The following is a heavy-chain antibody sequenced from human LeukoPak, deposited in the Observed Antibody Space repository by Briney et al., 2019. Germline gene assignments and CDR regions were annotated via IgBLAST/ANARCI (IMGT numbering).Heavy chain of an antibody. J-gene: IGHJ1*01. CDR2: IKEDGSQK. CDR1: GFTFTNYW. Sequence: GGSLRLSCVGSGFTFTNYWMTWVRQAPGKGLEWVANIKEDGSQKYYVDSVKGRFTISRDNTKNSLYLQMNSLRAEDTAAYYCARGVAGIQHWGQGTLVTVSS. V-gene: IGHV3-7*01. CDR3: ARGVAGIQH. D-gene: IGHD6-19*01.